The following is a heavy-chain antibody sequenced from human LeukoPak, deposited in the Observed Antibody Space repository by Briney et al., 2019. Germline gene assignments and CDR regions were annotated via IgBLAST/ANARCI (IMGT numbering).Heavy chain of an antibody. CDR3: ARPNYYDSSGLDY. D-gene: IGHD3-22*01. CDR2: IKQDGSEK. Sequence: GGSLRLSRAASGFTFSSYWMSWVRQAPGKGLEWVANIKQDGSEKYYVDSVKGRFTISRDNAKNSLYLQMNSLRAEDTAVYYCARPNYYDSSGLDYWGQGTLVTVSS. V-gene: IGHV3-7*01. CDR1: GFTFSSYW. J-gene: IGHJ4*02.